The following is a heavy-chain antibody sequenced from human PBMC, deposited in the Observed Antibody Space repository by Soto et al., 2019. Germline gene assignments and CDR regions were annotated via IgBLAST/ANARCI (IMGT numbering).Heavy chain of an antibody. CDR2: IYHSGST. D-gene: IGHD7-27*01. V-gene: IGHV4-30-4*01. J-gene: IGHJ4*02. CDR3: ARDNPGDRGNCDY. CDR1: GDSISSGDSY. Sequence: QVQLQESGPGLVKPSQTLSLTCTVSGDSISSGDSYWSWIRQSPGKGLEWIGFIYHSGSTYYNPSLKSRLTISVDTSKNQCSLKLSSVTAADTAVYYWARDNPGDRGNCDYWGQGILVTVSS.